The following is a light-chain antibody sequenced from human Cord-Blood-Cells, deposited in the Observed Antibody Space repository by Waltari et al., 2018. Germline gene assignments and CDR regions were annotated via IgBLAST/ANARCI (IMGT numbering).Light chain of an antibody. CDR2: EVS. J-gene: IGLJ2*01. CDR3: SSYTSSSTLDVV. CDR1: SSDVGGYNY. Sequence: QSALTQPASVSGSPGQSITISCTGTSSDVGGYNYVSWYQQHPGKAPKLMIYEVSNRPSGVSIRFSGSKSGNTASLTISGLQAEDEADYYCSSYTSSSTLDVVFGGGTKLTVL. V-gene: IGLV2-14*01.